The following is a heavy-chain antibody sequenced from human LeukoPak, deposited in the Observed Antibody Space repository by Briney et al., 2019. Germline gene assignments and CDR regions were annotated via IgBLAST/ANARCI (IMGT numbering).Heavy chain of an antibody. Sequence: SETLSLTCTVSGGSISSSISYWGWIRQPPGKGLEWIATIYYSGSTYYGPSLKSRVTISVDTSKNQFSLKVTSMTAADTAVYYCARRIVGVIDAFDYWGQGALVTVSS. V-gene: IGHV4-39*01. CDR1: GGSISSSISY. CDR3: ARRIVGVIDAFDY. CDR2: IYYSGST. D-gene: IGHD1-26*01. J-gene: IGHJ4*02.